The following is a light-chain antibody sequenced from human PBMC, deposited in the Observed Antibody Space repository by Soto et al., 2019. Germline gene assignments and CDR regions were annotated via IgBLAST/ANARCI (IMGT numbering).Light chain of an antibody. CDR1: SIDVGGYND. J-gene: IGLJ1*01. CDR2: EVS. Sequence: HSALTQPASVSGSPGQSITISCTGTSIDVGGYNDVSWYQQHPGKAPKLMIYEVSNRPSGVSNRFSGSKSGNTASLTISRLQAEDEADYYCSSYTSSRTGVFGTGPKLTVL. V-gene: IGLV2-14*01. CDR3: SSYTSSRTGV.